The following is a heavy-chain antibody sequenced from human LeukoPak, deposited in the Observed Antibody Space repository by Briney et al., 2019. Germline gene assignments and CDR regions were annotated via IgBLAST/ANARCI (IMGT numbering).Heavy chain of an antibody. V-gene: IGHV4-39*01. D-gene: IGHD5-24*01. Sequence: SETLSLTCTVSGASSSSSRYYWGWIRQPPGKGLEWVGSISYGGNTYYNPSLKSRVTISGDTSKTQFSLKLSSVTAADTAVYYCARHVEMNRLDYWGKGTLVSVSS. CDR3: ARHVEMNRLDY. CDR1: GASSSSSRYY. J-gene: IGHJ4*02. CDR2: ISYGGNT.